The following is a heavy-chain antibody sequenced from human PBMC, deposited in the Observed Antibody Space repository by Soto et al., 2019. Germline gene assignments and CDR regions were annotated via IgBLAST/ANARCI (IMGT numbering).Heavy chain of an antibody. Sequence: PGESLKISCKGSGYSFTSYWIGWVRQMPGKGLEGMGIIYPGDSDTRYSPSFQGQVTISADKSISTAYLQWSSLKASGTAMYYCARAMIRGKNYYGMDVWGQGTTVTVSS. CDR1: GYSFTSYW. CDR3: ARAMIRGKNYYGMDV. J-gene: IGHJ6*02. V-gene: IGHV5-51*01. CDR2: IYPGDSDT. D-gene: IGHD3-10*01.